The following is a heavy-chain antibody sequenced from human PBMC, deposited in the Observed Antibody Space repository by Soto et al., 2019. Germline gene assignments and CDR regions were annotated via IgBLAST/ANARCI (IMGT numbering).Heavy chain of an antibody. CDR3: ARGPSGDKVDY. Sequence: QVQLQESGPGVVEPSQTLSLTCTVSGGSINNNGYFWSWIRPPPGSGLEWIGHIYNSGSTSSNPSLRSRLTISVDTSKNQFPLKLSSVTAADTAVYYCARGPSGDKVDYWGQGALVTVSS. J-gene: IGHJ4*02. D-gene: IGHD1-26*01. CDR2: IYNSGST. V-gene: IGHV4-30-4*01. CDR1: GGSINNNGYF.